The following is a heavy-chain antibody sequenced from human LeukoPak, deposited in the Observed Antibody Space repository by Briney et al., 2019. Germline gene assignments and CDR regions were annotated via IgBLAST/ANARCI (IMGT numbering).Heavy chain of an antibody. CDR2: ISYDGSNK. V-gene: IGHV3-30*18. J-gene: IGHJ6*02. D-gene: IGHD3-10*01. Sequence: GGSLRLSCAASGFTFSSYGMHWVRQAPGKGLEWVAVISYDGSNKYYTDSVKGRFTISRDNSKNTLYLQMNSLRAEDTAVYYCAKDLLWFGELSSTTGMDVWGQGTTVTVSS. CDR3: AKDLLWFGELSSTTGMDV. CDR1: GFTFSSYG.